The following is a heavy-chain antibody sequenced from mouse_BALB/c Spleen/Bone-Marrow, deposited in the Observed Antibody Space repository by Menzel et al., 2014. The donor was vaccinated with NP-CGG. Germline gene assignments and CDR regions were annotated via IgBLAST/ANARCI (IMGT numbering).Heavy chain of an antibody. D-gene: IGHD5-1*01. J-gene: IGHJ4*01. CDR1: GYTFTNYY. Sequence: QVQLQQSGAELVKPGASVKLSCRASGYTFTNYYMYWVKQRPGQGLEWIGETNPSNGGTNFNEKFKSKATLTVDKSSSTAYMQLSSLTSEDSAVYYCTRLPRWGQGTSVTVSS. V-gene: IGHV1S81*02. CDR2: TNPSNGGT. CDR3: TRLPR.